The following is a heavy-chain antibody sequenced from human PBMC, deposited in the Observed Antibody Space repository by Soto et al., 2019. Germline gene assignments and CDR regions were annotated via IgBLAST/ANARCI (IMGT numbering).Heavy chain of an antibody. D-gene: IGHD3-22*01. CDR1: GFTFSGSA. V-gene: IGHV3-73*02. J-gene: IGHJ6*02. Sequence: EVQLVESGGGLVQPGGSLKLSCAASGFTFSGSAMHWVRQASGKGLEWVGRIRSKANSYATAYAASVKGRFTISRDDSKNTAYLQMNSLKTEDTAVYYCTSSALIAYYYCYGMDVWGQGTTVTVSS. CDR3: TSSALIAYYYCYGMDV. CDR2: IRSKANSYAT.